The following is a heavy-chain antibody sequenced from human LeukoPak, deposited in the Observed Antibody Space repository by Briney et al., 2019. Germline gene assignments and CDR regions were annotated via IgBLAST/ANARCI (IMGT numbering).Heavy chain of an antibody. J-gene: IGHJ5*02. Sequence: SETLSLTCAVYGGSFSGYYWSWIRQPPGKGLEWIGEINHSGSTNYNPSLKSRVTISVDTSKNQFSLKLSSVTTADTAVYYCARSANYYGSGRPRRWFDPWGQGTLVTVSS. D-gene: IGHD3-10*01. CDR1: GGSFSGYY. V-gene: IGHV4-34*01. CDR2: INHSGST. CDR3: ARSANYYGSGRPRRWFDP.